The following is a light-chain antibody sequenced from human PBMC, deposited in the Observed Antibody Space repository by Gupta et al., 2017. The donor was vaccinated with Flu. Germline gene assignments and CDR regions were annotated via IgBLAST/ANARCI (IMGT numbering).Light chain of an antibody. J-gene: IGLJ3*02. CDR1: TSNIGSRY. CDR3: GAWDNSLSAGV. Sequence: KVTISCSGSTSNIGSRYVSWYQQVPGTAPKLLIYENNKRPSGIPDRFSGSKSGTSATLGITGLQTGDEADYYCGAWDNSLSAGVFGGGTKLTVL. V-gene: IGLV1-51*02. CDR2: ENN.